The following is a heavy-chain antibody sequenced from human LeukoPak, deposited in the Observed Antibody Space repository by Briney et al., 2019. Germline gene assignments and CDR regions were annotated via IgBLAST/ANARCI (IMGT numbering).Heavy chain of an antibody. Sequence: QPGGSPRLSCAASGFTFSSYEMNWVRQAPGKGLQWVSDISSSGTTIYYADSVKGRFTISRDNAKNSLYLQMNSLRAEDTAVYYCARKYCSTTSCLFDNWGQGTLVTVSS. J-gene: IGHJ4*02. D-gene: IGHD2-2*01. V-gene: IGHV3-48*03. CDR3: ARKYCSTTSCLFDN. CDR2: ISSSGTTI. CDR1: GFTFSSYE.